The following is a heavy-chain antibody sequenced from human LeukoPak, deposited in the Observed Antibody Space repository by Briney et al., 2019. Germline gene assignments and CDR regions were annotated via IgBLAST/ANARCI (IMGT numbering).Heavy chain of an antibody. CDR3: ARDLGPITLSGFNY. CDR1: GFTFDDYG. Sequence: PGGSLRLSCVASGFTFDDYGMSWVRQAPGKGLEWVSGINWNGGSTGYADSVKGRFTISRDNAKNSLYLQMNSLRAEDTALYYCARDLGPITLSGFNYWGQGTLVTVSS. J-gene: IGHJ4*02. V-gene: IGHV3-20*04. D-gene: IGHD5-12*01. CDR2: INWNGGST.